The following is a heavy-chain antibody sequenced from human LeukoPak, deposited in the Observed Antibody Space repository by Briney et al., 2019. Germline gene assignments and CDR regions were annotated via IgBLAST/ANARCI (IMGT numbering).Heavy chain of an antibody. CDR2: IKQDGSEK. CDR1: GFTFSNYW. CDR3: ARQSYGDYYFQH. D-gene: IGHD4-17*01. V-gene: IGHV3-7*01. J-gene: IGHJ1*01. Sequence: PGGSLRLSCAASGFTFSNYWMSWVRQAPGKGLEWVANIKQDGSEKYYVDSVKGRFTISRDNAKNSLYLQMNSLRAVDTAVYYCARQSYGDYYFQHWGQGTLVTVSS.